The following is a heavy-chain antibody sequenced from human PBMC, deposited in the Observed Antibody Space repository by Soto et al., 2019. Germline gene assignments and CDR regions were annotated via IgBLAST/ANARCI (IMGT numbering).Heavy chain of an antibody. CDR3: IKASTVAGVGGYR. D-gene: IGHD6-19*01. CDR1: GFAFSSYW. J-gene: IGHJ4*02. Sequence: EVQLVESGGGLVQPGGSLRLSCAASGFAFSSYWMHWVRQVPGKGPAWVSRISSDGRNATYADSVKGRFTISRDNAKNTLHLQMNGLTDEDTAVYYCIKASTVAGVGGYRWGQGTLVTVSS. V-gene: IGHV3-74*01. CDR2: ISSDGRNA.